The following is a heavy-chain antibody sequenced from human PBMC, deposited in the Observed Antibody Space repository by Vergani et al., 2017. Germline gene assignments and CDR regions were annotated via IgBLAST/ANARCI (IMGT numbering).Heavy chain of an antibody. CDR3: VYRKTGCGTTGCFYPFYYYYYMDV. D-gene: IGHD1-7*01. J-gene: IGHJ6*03. V-gene: IGHV2-5*04. Sequence: QITLKESGPTLVKPTQTLTLTCTFSGFSLNTRGVSVAWIRQPPGKALVWLALIYWNDDQHYSPSLNNRVTITKDTSKNQVVLTMTNMDYVDTGTYYCVYRKTGCGTTGCFYPFYYYYYMDVWGKGTTLTVSS. CDR1: GFSLNTRGVS. CDR2: IYWNDDQ.